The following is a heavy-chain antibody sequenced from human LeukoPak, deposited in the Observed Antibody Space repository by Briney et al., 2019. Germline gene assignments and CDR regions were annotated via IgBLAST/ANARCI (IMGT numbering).Heavy chain of an antibody. D-gene: IGHD2-2*01. J-gene: IGHJ5*02. CDR1: GFSISSSSYY. V-gene: IGHV4-39*07. CDR2: IYYSGST. Sequence: SETLSLTCTVSGFSISSSSYYWGWIRQPPGKGLEWIGSIYYSGSTYYNTSLKSRVTISVDTSKNQFSLELSSVTAADTAVYYCARDGDYGIVVGNWFDPWGQGTLVTVSS. CDR3: ARDGDYGIVVGNWFDP.